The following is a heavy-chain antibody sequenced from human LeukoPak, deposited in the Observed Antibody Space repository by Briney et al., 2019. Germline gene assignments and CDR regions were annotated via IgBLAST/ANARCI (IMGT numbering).Heavy chain of an antibody. V-gene: IGHV1-8*01. CDR3: ARGYCSGGSCYGMDV. Sequence: VASVKVSCKTSGYTFTSYDINWVRQATGQGLEWMGWMNPNSGNTGYAQKFQGRVTMTRNTSTSTAYMELSSLRSEDTAVYYCARGYCSGGSCYGMDVWGQGTTVTVSS. D-gene: IGHD2-15*01. CDR2: MNPNSGNT. J-gene: IGHJ6*02. CDR1: GYTFTSYD.